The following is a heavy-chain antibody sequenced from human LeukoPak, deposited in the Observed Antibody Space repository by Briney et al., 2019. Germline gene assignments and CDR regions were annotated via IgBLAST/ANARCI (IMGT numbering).Heavy chain of an antibody. Sequence: PGASVKVSCKASGYTFTSYYMHWVRQAPGQGLEWMGIINPSGGSTSYAQKFQGRVTMTRDMSTSTAYMELRSLRSDDTAVYYCARDSIRFLEWLLPTHYYYYYMDVWGKGTTVTVSS. J-gene: IGHJ6*03. CDR1: GYTFTSYY. CDR2: INPSGGST. D-gene: IGHD3-3*01. V-gene: IGHV1-46*01. CDR3: ARDSIRFLEWLLPTHYYYYYMDV.